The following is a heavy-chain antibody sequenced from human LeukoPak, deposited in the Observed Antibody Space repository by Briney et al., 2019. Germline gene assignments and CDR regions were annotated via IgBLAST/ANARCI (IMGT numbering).Heavy chain of an antibody. CDR2: IIPILGIA. CDR1: GGTFSSYA. CDR3: ARDRAPPGIAAAGTNYYYYYGMDV. V-gene: IGHV1-69*04. J-gene: IGHJ6*02. D-gene: IGHD6-13*01. Sequence: ASVKVSCKASGGTFSSYAISWVRQALGQGLEWMGRIIPILGIANYAQKFQGRVTITADKSTSTAYMELSSLGSEDTAVYYCARDRAPPGIAAAGTNYYYYYGMDVWGQGTTVTVSS.